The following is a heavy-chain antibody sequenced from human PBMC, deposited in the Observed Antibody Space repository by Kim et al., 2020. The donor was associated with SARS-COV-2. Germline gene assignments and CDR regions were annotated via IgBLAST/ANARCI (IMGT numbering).Heavy chain of an antibody. CDR3: ERHGGWTYTYAFDV. Sequence: SETLSLTCTVSAGSISSTTHYWVRLRQPQGMGREWIGSINFSGTSYSNPSIKSRITISVDTSTNQVSLKLNSVTAAATALFYCERHGGWTYTYAFDVWGRETLVCVST. CDR2: INFSGTS. CDR1: AGSISSTTHY. V-gene: IGHV4-39*01. D-gene: IGHD2-15*01. J-gene: IGHJ3*01.